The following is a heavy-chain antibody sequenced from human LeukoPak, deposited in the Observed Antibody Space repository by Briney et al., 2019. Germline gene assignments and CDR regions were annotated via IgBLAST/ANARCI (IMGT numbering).Heavy chain of an antibody. CDR1: GYTFTGYS. D-gene: IGHD3-22*01. Sequence: ASVKVSCKASGYTFTGYSLHWVRQAPGQGLEWLGWSNPKSGDTYYARKFQGRVTMTTDTSINTAYMELSSLGSDDTAVYYCARRERYGYYYFDYWGQGTLVTVSS. CDR2: SNPKSGDT. J-gene: IGHJ4*02. CDR3: ARRERYGYYYFDY. V-gene: IGHV1-2*02.